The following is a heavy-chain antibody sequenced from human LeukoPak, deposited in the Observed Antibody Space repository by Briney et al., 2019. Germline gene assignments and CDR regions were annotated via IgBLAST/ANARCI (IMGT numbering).Heavy chain of an antibody. D-gene: IGHD3-9*01. V-gene: IGHV3-23*01. CDR3: VIWGDYDVLTAYYVPDF. Sequence: GGSLRLSCVASGFTFSNYAMSWVRQAPGKGLEWVSAITGSGTNRYYADSLKGRFTTSRDNSKNTVFLQMNSLRHEGTAIYYCVIWGDYDVLTAYYVPDFWGQGTLVTVSS. J-gene: IGHJ4*02. CDR1: GFTFSNYA. CDR2: ITGSGTNR.